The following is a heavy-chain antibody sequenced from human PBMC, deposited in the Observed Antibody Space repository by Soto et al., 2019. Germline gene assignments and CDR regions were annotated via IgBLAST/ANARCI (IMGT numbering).Heavy chain of an antibody. J-gene: IGHJ3*02. V-gene: IGHV3-23*01. D-gene: IGHD6-13*01. CDR1: GFTFSSYA. Sequence: EVQLLESGGGLVQPGGSLRPSCAASGFTFSSYAMSWVRQAPGKGLEWVSAISGSGGSTYYADSVKGRFTISRDNSKNTLYLQMNSLRAEDTAVYYCAKIPHSSSWYLDAFDIWGQGTMVTVSS. CDR3: AKIPHSSSWYLDAFDI. CDR2: ISGSGGST.